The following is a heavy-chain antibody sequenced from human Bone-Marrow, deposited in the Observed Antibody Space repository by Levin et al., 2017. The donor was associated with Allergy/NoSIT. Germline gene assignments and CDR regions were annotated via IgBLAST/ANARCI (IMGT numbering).Heavy chain of an antibody. CDR1: GFTFDDYA. CDR2: ISWNTI. V-gene: IGHV3-9*01. J-gene: IGHJ3*02. D-gene: IGHD5-24*01. CDR3: AKDIGVDMVTIAFDI. Sequence: HTGGSLRLSCAASGFTFDDYAMHWVRQAPGKGLEWVSGISWNTIGYADSVKGRFTISRDNAKNSLYLQMNSLRAEDTALYYCAKDIGVDMVTIAFDIWGQGTMVTVSS.